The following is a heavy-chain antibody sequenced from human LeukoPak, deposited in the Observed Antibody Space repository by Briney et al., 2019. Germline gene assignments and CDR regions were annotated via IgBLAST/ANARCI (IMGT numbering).Heavy chain of an antibody. CDR2: ISSSGSTI. CDR3: ARVTRYRSGWFDY. CDR1: GFTFSSYE. V-gene: IGHV3-48*03. J-gene: IGHJ4*02. Sequence: PGGPLRLSCAASGFTFSSYEMNWVRRAPGKGLEWVSYISSSGSTIYYADSVKGRLTISRDNAKNSLYLQMNSLRAEDTAVYYCARVTRYRSGWFDYWGQGTLVTVSS. D-gene: IGHD6-19*01.